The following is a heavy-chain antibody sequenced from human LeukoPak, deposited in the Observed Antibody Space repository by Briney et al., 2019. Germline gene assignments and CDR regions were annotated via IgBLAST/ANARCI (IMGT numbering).Heavy chain of an antibody. V-gene: IGHV3-11*01. CDR2: ISSSGSSI. J-gene: IGHJ4*02. Sequence: PGGSLRLSCAASGFTFSDYYMSWIRQAPGKGLEWVSYISSSGSSIYYADSVKGRFTISGDNAKNSLYLQMNSLRAEDTAVYYCARPTYSSGWYYFDYWGQGTLVTVSS. CDR1: GFTFSDYY. D-gene: IGHD6-19*01. CDR3: ARPTYSSGWYYFDY.